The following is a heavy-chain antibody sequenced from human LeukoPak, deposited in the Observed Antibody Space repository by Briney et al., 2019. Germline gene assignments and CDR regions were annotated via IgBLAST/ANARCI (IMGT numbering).Heavy chain of an antibody. CDR2: IGTGATIT. J-gene: IGHJ6*03. CDR1: GVTFSDYY. V-gene: IGHV3-11*04. D-gene: IGHD6-13*01. Sequence: GGSLRLSCAASGVTFSDYYMSWIRQAPGKGLQWVSYIGTGATITYYADSVKGRFTISRDNAENSLYLQMNSLRVEDTAVYYCARILEGYHYYMDVWGKGTTVTVSS. CDR3: ARILEGYHYYMDV.